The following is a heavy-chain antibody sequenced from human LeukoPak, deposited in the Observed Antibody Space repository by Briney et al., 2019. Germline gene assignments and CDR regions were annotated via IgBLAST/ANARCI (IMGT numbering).Heavy chain of an antibody. D-gene: IGHD3-22*01. CDR2: KSYDGSNK. Sequence: GGSLRLSCAASGFTFSSYAMHWVRQAPGKGLEWVAVKSYDGSNKYYADSVKGRFTISRDNSKNTLYLQMNSLRAEDTAVYYCAKGHYYGSSGYSYYFDYWGQGTLVTVSS. J-gene: IGHJ4*02. V-gene: IGHV3-30*04. CDR3: AKGHYYGSSGYSYYFDY. CDR1: GFTFSSYA.